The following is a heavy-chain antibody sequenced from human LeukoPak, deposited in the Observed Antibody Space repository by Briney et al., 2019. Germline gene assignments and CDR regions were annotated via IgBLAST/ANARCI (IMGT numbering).Heavy chain of an antibody. Sequence: SQSLSLTCAISGDSVSSNSAAWNWIRQSPSRGLEWLGRTYYRSKWYNDYAVSVKSRITINPDTPKNQFSLHLNSVTPEDAAVYYCAREYEGATTFDSWGQGTLVTVSS. D-gene: IGHD1-26*01. V-gene: IGHV6-1*01. CDR2: TYYRSKWYN. J-gene: IGHJ4*02. CDR3: AREYEGATTFDS. CDR1: GDSVSSNSAA.